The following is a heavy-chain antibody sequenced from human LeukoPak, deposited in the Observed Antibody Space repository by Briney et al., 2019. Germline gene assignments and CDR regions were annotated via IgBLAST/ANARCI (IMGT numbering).Heavy chain of an antibody. CDR2: TYYRSKWHS. D-gene: IGHD6-19*01. V-gene: IGHV6-1*01. CDR3: AREGFFYSRGIAVAGKGDYFDY. Sequence: SQTLSLTCAISGDSVSINSAAWNWIRQSPSRGFEWLGRTYYRSKWHSYYAPSVKSRITINPDTSKNQFSLQLKSVTPEDTAVYYCAREGFFYSRGIAVAGKGDYFDYWGQGTLVTVSS. CDR1: GDSVSINSAA. J-gene: IGHJ4*02.